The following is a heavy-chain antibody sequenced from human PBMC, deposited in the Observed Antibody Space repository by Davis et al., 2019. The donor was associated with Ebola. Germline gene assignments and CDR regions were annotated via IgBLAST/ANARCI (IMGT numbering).Heavy chain of an antibody. CDR2: ISSSSSTI. D-gene: IGHD2-15*01. J-gene: IGHJ4*02. CDR3: ARGVVYCSGGSCYSYFDY. CDR1: GFTFSSYS. Sequence: PGGSLRLSCAASGFTFSSYSMNWVRQAPGKGLEWVSYISSSSSTIYYADSVKGRFTISRDNAKNSLYLQMNSLRAEDTAVYYCARGVVYCSGGSCYSYFDYWGQGTLVTVSS. V-gene: IGHV3-48*04.